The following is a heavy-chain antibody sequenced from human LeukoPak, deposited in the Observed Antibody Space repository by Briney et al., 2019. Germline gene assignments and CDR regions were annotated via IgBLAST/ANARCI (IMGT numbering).Heavy chain of an antibody. Sequence: SETLSLTCAVYGGSFSGYYWSWIRQPPGKGLEWIGEINHSGSTNYNPSLKSRVTISVDTSKNQFSLKLSSVTAADTAVYYCARVGWDFWSGYSAFDYWGQGTLVTVSS. V-gene: IGHV4-34*01. J-gene: IGHJ4*02. CDR3: ARVGWDFWSGYSAFDY. CDR2: INHSGST. CDR1: GGSFSGYY. D-gene: IGHD3-3*01.